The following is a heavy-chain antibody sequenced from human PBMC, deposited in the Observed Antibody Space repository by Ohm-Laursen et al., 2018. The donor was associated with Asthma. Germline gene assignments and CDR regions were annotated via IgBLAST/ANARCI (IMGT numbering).Heavy chain of an antibody. D-gene: IGHD1-26*01. CDR1: GFTFSSYG. CDR2: IWYDGSNK. Sequence: SLRLSCTAPGFTFSSYGMHWVRQAPGKGLEWVAVIWYDGSNKYYADSVKGRFTISRDNSKNTLYLQMNSLRAEDTAVYYCARERSGSYFPWHYYYAMDVWGQGTTVTVSS. V-gene: IGHV3-33*01. J-gene: IGHJ6*02. CDR3: ARERSGSYFPWHYYYAMDV.